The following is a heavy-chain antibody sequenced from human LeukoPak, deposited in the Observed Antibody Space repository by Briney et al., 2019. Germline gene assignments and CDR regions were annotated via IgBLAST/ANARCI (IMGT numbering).Heavy chain of an antibody. CDR3: ARIPHYYDSSDY. CDR2: IIPILGIA. CDR1: GGTFSSYA. V-gene: IGHV1-69*04. D-gene: IGHD3-22*01. Sequence: VASVKVSCKASGGTFSSYAISWVRQAPGQGLEWMGRIIPILGIANYAQKFQGRVTITADKSTSTAYMELSSLRSEDTAVYYCARIPHYYDSSDYWGQGTLVTVSS. J-gene: IGHJ4*02.